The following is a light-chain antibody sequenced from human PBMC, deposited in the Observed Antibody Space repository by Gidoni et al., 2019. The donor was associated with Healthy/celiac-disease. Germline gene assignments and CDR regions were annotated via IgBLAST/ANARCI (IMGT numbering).Light chain of an antibody. V-gene: IGKV3-20*01. CDR1: QSVSSIY. CDR2: DAS. J-gene: IGKJ3*01. CDR3: QQYGSSPPFT. Sequence: EIVLTPSPGTLSLSPGEIATLSCRASQSVSSIYLAWYQQKPGQAPRLLIYDASSRATGIPDRFSGSGSGTDFTLTISRLEPEDFAVYYCQQYGSSPPFTFGPGTKVEIK.